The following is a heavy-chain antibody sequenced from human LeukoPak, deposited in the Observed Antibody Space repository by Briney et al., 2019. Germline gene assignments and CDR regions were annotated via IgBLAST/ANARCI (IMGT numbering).Heavy chain of an antibody. V-gene: IGHV3-9*01. CDR2: ISWNSGSI. Sequence: GRSLRLSCAASGFTFDDYAMHWVRQAPGKGPERVSGISWNSGSIGYADSVKGRFTISRDNAKNSLYLQMNSLRAEDTALYYCAKDTGRITIFGVVTTSAFDIWGQGTMVTVSS. J-gene: IGHJ3*02. CDR3: AKDTGRITIFGVVTTSAFDI. D-gene: IGHD3-3*01. CDR1: GFTFDDYA.